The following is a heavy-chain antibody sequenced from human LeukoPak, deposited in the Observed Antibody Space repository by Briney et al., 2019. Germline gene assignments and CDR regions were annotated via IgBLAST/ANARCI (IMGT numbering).Heavy chain of an antibody. CDR2: ISGSGGST. D-gene: IGHD6-13*01. J-gene: IGHJ4*02. CDR1: GFTFSSYA. V-gene: IGHV3-23*01. CDR3: AKGRVTAAGPSD. Sequence: PGGSLRLSCAASGFTFSSYAMSWVRQAPGKGLEWVSAISGSGGSTYYADSVKGRFTISRDNTKSTPYLQMNSLRAEDTAVYYCAKGRVTAAGPSDWGQGTLVTVSS.